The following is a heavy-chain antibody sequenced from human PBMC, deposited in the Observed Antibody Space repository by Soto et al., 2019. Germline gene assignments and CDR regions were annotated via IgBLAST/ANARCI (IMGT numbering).Heavy chain of an antibody. Sequence: GGSLRLSCAASGFTFSGSAMHWVRQASGKGLEWVGRIRSKANSYATAYAVSVKGRFTISRDDSKNTAYLQMNSLKTEDTAVYYCTRPRLNDVYTFDIWGQAIMVTVSS. CDR3: TRPRLNDVYTFDI. J-gene: IGHJ3*02. CDR1: GFTFSGSA. CDR2: IRSKANSYAT. V-gene: IGHV3-73*01. D-gene: IGHD1-1*01.